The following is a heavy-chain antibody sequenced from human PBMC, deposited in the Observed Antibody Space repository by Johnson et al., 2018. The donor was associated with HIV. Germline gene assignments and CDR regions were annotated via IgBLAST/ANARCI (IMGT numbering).Heavy chain of an antibody. V-gene: IGHV3-30-3*01. CDR3: ARDRAPVYSSSSSPFDAFDI. J-gene: IGHJ3*02. D-gene: IGHD6-6*01. Sequence: QVQLVESGGGLVKPGGSLRLSCAASGFTFSDYYMSWIRQAPGKGLEWVAVILYDGNNKYYADSVKGRFTISRDNSKNTLYLQMNSLRADDTAVYYCARDRAPVYSSSSSPFDAFDIWGQGTMVTVSS. CDR2: ILYDGNNK. CDR1: GFTFSDYY.